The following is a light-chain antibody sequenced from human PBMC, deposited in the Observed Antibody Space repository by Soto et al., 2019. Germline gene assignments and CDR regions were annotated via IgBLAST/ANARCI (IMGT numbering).Light chain of an antibody. CDR1: SGHSSYI. CDR3: SSYTTTSTLV. V-gene: IGLV4-60*03. J-gene: IGLJ3*02. Sequence: QLVLTQSSSASASLGSSVKLTCTLSSGHSSYIIAWHQQQPGKAPRYLMKLEGSGSYNKGSGVPDRFSGSSSGADRYLTISNLQSEDEADYYCSSYTTTSTLVFGGGTKVTVL. CDR2: LEGSGSY.